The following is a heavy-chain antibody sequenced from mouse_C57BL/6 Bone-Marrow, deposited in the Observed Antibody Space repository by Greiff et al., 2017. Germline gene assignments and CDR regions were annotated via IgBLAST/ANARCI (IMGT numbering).Heavy chain of an antibody. D-gene: IGHD2-3*01. V-gene: IGHV1-55*01. CDR3: AREDGYFPYWYFDV. CDR2: IYPGSGST. Sequence: QVQLKQPGAELVKPGASVKMSCKASGYTFTSYWITWVKQRPGQGLEWIGDIYPGSGSTNYNEKFKSKATLTVDTSSSTAYMQLSSLTSEDSAVYYCAREDGYFPYWYFDVGGTGTTVTGSS. J-gene: IGHJ1*03. CDR1: GYTFTSYW.